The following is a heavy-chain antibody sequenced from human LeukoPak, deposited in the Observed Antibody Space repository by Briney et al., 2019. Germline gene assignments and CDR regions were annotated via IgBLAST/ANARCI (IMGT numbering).Heavy chain of an antibody. V-gene: IGHV1-69*05. D-gene: IGHD1-7*01. CDR3: ASSGKGELELHELGDAFDI. CDR1: GSTFSSYA. CDR2: IIPIFGTA. J-gene: IGHJ3*02. Sequence: ASVKVSCKASGSTFSSYAISWVRQAPGQGLEWMGGIIPIFGTANYAQKFQGRVTITTDESTSTAYMELSSLRSEDTAVYYCASSGKGELELHELGDAFDIWGQGTMVTVSS.